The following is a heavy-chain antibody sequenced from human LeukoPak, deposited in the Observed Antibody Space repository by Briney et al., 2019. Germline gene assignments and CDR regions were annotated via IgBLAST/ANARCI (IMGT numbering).Heavy chain of an antibody. CDR3: AKGYYDYVWGSYYFDY. Sequence: PGGSLRLACAASGFTFSDYPMNWVRQAPGKGLEWLSASTSDGSRTYNADSVKGRFTISRDNSKNTLYLQMNGLRADDTAVYYCAKGYYDYVWGSYYFDYWGQGTLVTVPS. V-gene: IGHV3-23*01. D-gene: IGHD3-16*01. CDR2: STSDGSRT. CDR1: GFTFSDYP. J-gene: IGHJ4*02.